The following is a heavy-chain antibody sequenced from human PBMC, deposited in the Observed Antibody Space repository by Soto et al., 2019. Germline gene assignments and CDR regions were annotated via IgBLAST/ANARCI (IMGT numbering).Heavy chain of an antibody. Sequence: EVHLLESGGGVVQPGGSLRLSCEASGFNFKKFAMGWVRQAPGEGLEWVSGISCCGGSTSYADSVKGRFTLAGDDSKNTLSLQLNSLRFEDTARYFCAKADGEQWLIPHLDNRGQGTLVTLS. V-gene: IGHV3-23*01. CDR3: AKADGEQWLIPHLDN. J-gene: IGHJ4*02. CDR1: GFNFKKFA. CDR2: ISCCGGST. D-gene: IGHD6-19*01.